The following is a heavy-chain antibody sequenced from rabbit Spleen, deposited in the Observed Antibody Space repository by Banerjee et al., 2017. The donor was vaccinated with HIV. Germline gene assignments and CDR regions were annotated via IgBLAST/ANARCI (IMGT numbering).Heavy chain of an antibody. V-gene: IGHV1S45*01. J-gene: IGHJ4*01. D-gene: IGHD4-1*01. CDR2: IYSSSGTT. CDR3: ATDPWIYNSAWDIFGL. Sequence: QEQLVESGGGLVQPEGSLTLTCTASGFSFSKNYYMCWVRQAPGKGLEWIACIYSSSGTTYYASWAKGRLTISKTSSTTVTLQMTSLTAADTATYFCATDPWIYNSAWDIFGLWGPGTLVTVS. CDR1: GFSFSKNYY.